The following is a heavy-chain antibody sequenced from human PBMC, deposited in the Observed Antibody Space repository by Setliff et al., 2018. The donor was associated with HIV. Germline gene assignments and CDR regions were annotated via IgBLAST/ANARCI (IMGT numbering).Heavy chain of an antibody. CDR3: MRSPFYDILTGFYEYKYYGLDV. V-gene: IGHV4-4*08. D-gene: IGHD3-9*01. Sequence: PSETLSLTCTVSGGSISSHCWSWIRQSPGKALEWIGYIYASGSIIYNPSLKSRVTMSVDTSQNQVALELGSVTTADAAVYYCMRSPFYDILTGFYEYKYYGLDVWG. CDR2: IYASGSI. J-gene: IGHJ6*01. CDR1: GGSISSHC.